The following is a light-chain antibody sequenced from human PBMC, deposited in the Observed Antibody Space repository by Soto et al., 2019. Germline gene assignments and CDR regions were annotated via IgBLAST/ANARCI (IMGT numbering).Light chain of an antibody. J-gene: IGKJ2*01. CDR3: LQYSTWPPLYT. Sequence: EIVMTQSPAALSVSLGERVSLTCRASQGVSSHLAWYQQKPGQAPRLLISDASTRATDIPDRFSGSGSGTDFTLTISSLQSSDLAVYYCLQYSTWPPLYTFGQGTKLEIK. V-gene: IGKV3-15*01. CDR1: QGVSSH. CDR2: DAS.